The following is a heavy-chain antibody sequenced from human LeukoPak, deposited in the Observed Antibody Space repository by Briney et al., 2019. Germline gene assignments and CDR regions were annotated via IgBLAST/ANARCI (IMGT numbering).Heavy chain of an antibody. CDR1: GGSISGYY. Sequence: SETLSLTCTVSGGSISGYYWTWIRQPPGKGLEWIGNIYYSGSTNDNPSLKSRVTISVDTSKKQFSLKLSSVTAADTAVYYCARDRVGDAPYSRSWYWFDPWGQGTLVTVSS. CDR3: ARDRVGDAPYSRSWYWFDP. D-gene: IGHD6-13*01. CDR2: IYYSGST. J-gene: IGHJ5*02. V-gene: IGHV4-59*01.